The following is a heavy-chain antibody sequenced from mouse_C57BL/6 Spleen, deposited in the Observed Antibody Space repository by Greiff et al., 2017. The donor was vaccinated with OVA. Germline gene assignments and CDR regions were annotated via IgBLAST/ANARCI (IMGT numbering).Heavy chain of an antibody. D-gene: IGHD3-2*02. CDR1: GYTFTEYT. Sequence: QVQLQQSGAELVKPGASVKLSCKAPGYTFTEYTIHWVKQRSGQGVVWIWWFFPGSGSIKYNEKFKETATLTADKSSSTVYMELSRLTSEDSAVYYCARHEETAQALDYWGQGTTLTVSS. CDR2: FFPGSGSI. CDR3: ARHEETAQALDY. J-gene: IGHJ2*01. V-gene: IGHV1-62-2*01.